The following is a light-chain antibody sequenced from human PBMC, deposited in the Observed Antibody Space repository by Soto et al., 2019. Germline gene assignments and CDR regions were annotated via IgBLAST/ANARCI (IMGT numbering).Light chain of an antibody. CDR3: QQYGSSYA. CDR2: GIS. V-gene: IGKV3-20*01. Sequence: EIVLKQSPDTLALSPGERATLSCRASQSVTSNYLAWYQKKPGQAPRLLIFGISSRATGIPDRFSGSGSGTDFTLTIARLEPEDFAVYSCQQYGSSYAFGQGTKLEIK. CDR1: QSVTSNY. J-gene: IGKJ2*01.